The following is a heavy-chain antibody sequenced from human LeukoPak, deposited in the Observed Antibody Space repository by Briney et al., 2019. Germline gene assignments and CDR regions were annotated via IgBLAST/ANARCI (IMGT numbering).Heavy chain of an antibody. D-gene: IGHD3-9*01. CDR3: ARHVNYDILTGTIDY. CDR1: GGSISSSSYY. Sequence: SETLSLTCTASGGSISSSSYYWGWIRQPPGKGLEWIGSIYYSGSTYYNPSLKSRVTISVDTSKNQFSLKLSSVTAADTAVYYCARHVNYDILTGTIDYWGQGTLVTVSS. J-gene: IGHJ4*02. CDR2: IYYSGST. V-gene: IGHV4-39*01.